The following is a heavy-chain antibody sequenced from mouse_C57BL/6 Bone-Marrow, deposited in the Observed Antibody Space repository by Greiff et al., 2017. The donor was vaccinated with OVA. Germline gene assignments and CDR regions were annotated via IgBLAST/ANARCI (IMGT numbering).Heavy chain of an antibody. D-gene: IGHD4-1*01. Sequence: EVKLQESGGGLVQPGGSLSLSCAASGFTFTDYYMSWVRQPPGKALEWLGFIRNKANGYTTEYSASVKGRFTISRDNSQSILYLQMNALRAEDSATYYCARSTGTLAWFAYWGQGTLVTVSA. CDR1: GFTFTDYY. V-gene: IGHV7-3*01. J-gene: IGHJ3*01. CDR3: ARSTGTLAWFAY. CDR2: IRNKANGYTT.